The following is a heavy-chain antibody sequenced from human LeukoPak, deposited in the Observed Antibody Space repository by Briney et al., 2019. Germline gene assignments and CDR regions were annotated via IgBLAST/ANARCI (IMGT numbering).Heavy chain of an antibody. CDR3: SKSRGMGTTKSFDY. CDR2: ITTGSGST. D-gene: IGHD5-24*01. V-gene: IGHV3-23*01. Sequence: GGSLRLSCAASGFTFSSHAMTWVRQAPGKGLEWVSDITTGSGSTYYADSVKGRFTISRDNSKNTLYLQMNSLRAEDTAVYYCSKSRGMGTTKSFDYWGRGTLVTVSS. CDR1: GFTFSSHA. J-gene: IGHJ4*02.